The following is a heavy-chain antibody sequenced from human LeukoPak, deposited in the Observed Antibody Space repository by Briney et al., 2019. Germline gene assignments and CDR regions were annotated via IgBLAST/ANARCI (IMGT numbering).Heavy chain of an antibody. V-gene: IGHV1-3*01. CDR3: ARGSSSDWPLEY. Sequence: GASVKVSCKASGYTFTSYAMNWVRQAPGQRLEWMGWINPYNGDTEYSQKLQGRVTITKDTSASTAYMDLSTLRSEDTAVYYCARGSSSDWPLEYWGRGILVTVSS. CDR2: INPYNGDT. CDR1: GYTFTSYA. D-gene: IGHD6-19*01. J-gene: IGHJ4*02.